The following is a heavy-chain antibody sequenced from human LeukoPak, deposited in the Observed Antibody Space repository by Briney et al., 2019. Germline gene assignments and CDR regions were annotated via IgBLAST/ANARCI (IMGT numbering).Heavy chain of an antibody. CDR2: IYHSGST. D-gene: IGHD6-19*01. J-gene: IGHJ4*02. CDR3: ARWKQWLVPAGDY. V-gene: IGHV4-38-2*01. CDR1: GYSISSGYY. Sequence: SETLSLTCAVSGYSISSGYYWGWIRQPPEKGLEWIGSIYHSGSTYYNPSLKSRVTISVDTSKNQFSLKLSSVTAADTAVYYCARWKQWLVPAGDYWGQGTLVTVSS.